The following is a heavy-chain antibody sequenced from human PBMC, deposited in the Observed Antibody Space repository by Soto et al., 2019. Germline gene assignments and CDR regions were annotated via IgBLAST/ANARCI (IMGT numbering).Heavy chain of an antibody. CDR3: GKDLTPGGLES. V-gene: IGHV3-9*01. Sequence: VESGGGLVQPGGSLRLSCAFSGFSFDEHAMHWVRQAPGKGLEWVAGLLWHGDRPGYADSVKGRFTISRDSAKDFLYLQMNSLRPEDTALYYCGKDLTPGGLESWGQGTLVTVSS. CDR2: LLWHGDRP. D-gene: IGHD2-15*01. CDR1: GFSFDEHA. J-gene: IGHJ4*02.